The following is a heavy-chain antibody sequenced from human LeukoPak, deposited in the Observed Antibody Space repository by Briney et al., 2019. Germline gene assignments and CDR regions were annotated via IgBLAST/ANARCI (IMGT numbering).Heavy chain of an antibody. CDR2: ISGSGGST. CDR3: AEVSVASPLDY. CDR1: GFTFSSYA. D-gene: IGHD2/OR15-2a*01. J-gene: IGHJ4*02. Sequence: GGSLRLSCAASGFTFSSYAMSWVRQAPGKGLEWVSAISGSGGSTYYADSVKGRFTISRDNSKNTLYLQMISLRAEDTAVYYCAEVSVASPLDYWGQGTLVTVSS. V-gene: IGHV3-23*01.